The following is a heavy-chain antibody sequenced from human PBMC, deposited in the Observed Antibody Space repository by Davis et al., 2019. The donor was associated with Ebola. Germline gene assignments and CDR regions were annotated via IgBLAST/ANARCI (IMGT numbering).Heavy chain of an antibody. D-gene: IGHD5-24*01. V-gene: IGHV6-1*01. CDR1: GDSVSSAG. CDR2: PYYKSKWYN. CDR3: ARGWLRTGLDI. Sequence: HSQTLSLTCSISGDSVSSAGWNWIRQSPSRGLEWLGRPYYKSKWYNDYAVSVKSRITINPDTSKNQFPLQLNSVTPEDTAVYYCARGWLRTGLDIWGQGTMVIVSS. J-gene: IGHJ3*02.